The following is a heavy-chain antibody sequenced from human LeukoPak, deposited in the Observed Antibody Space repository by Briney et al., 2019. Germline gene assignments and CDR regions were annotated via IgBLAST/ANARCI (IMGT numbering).Heavy chain of an antibody. CDR1: GYTFTSYG. V-gene: IGHV1-18*01. J-gene: IGHJ4*02. Sequence: ASVKVSCKASGYTFTSYGISWVRQAPGQGLEWMGWISAYNGNTNYAQKLQGRVTMTTDTPTSTAYMELRSPRSDDTAVYYCAREPPAVAADYWGQGTLVTVSS. CDR2: ISAYNGNT. CDR3: AREPPAVAADY. D-gene: IGHD6-19*01.